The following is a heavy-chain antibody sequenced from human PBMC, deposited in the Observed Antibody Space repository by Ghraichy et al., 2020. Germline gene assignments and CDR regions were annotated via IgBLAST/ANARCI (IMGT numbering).Heavy chain of an antibody. CDR3: ARGYSSGWSYYFDY. CDR1: GGSISSGGYY. J-gene: IGHJ4*02. Sequence: SETLSLTCTVSGGSISSGGYYWSWIRQHPGKGLEWIGYIYYSGSTYYNPSLKSRVTISVDTSKNQFSLKLSSVTAADTAVYYCARGYSSGWSYYFDYWGQGTLVTVSS. V-gene: IGHV4-31*03. D-gene: IGHD6-19*01. CDR2: IYYSGST.